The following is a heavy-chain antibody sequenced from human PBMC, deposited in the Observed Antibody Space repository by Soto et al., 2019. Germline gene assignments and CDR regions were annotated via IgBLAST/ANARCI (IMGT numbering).Heavy chain of an antibody. D-gene: IGHD3-22*01. J-gene: IGHJ5*02. CDR1: GDSISNSRFY. CDR3: ARDFFDSSDYTTNWFDP. V-gene: IGHV4-39*01. CDR2: IYHTGNA. Sequence: SETLSLTCSVSGDSISNSRFYWAWIRQPPGEGLEWIGSIYHTGNAYYNPSLKSRVTISVDTSKNQFSLKLTSVTAADAALYYCARDFFDSSDYTTNWFDPCGQGTLVTVS.